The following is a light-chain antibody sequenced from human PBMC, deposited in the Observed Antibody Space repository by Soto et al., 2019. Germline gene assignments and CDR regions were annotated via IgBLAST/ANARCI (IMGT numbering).Light chain of an antibody. Sequence: QSALTQPPSASGSPGQSVTISCTGTSSDIGAFNSISWYQQYPGKAPKLIIFDITQRPSGVPDRFSGSKSANTASLTVSGLHDEDEADYHCSSHAGSNSLMVFGGGTKLTVL. CDR1: SSDIGAFNS. V-gene: IGLV2-8*01. J-gene: IGLJ2*01. CDR2: DIT. CDR3: SSHAGSNSLMV.